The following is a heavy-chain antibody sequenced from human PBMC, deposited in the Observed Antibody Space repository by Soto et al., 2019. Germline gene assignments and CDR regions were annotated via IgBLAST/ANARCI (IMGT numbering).Heavy chain of an antibody. D-gene: IGHD6-13*01. CDR1: GYTFTSHY. CDR2: INPFGGST. Sequence: QVQLVQSGAEVKKPGASVKVSCKASGYTFTSHYIHWVRQAPGQGLEWMVIINPFGGSTNYAQRFQGRVTLTMDTSTSTVYMELSSLRSEDTAVYYCARDLAAAGLWGQGTLVTVSS. CDR3: ARDLAAAGL. J-gene: IGHJ4*02. V-gene: IGHV1-46*01.